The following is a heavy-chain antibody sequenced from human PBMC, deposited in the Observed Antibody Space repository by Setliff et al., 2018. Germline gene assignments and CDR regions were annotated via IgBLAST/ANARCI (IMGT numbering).Heavy chain of an antibody. V-gene: IGHV4-61*09. J-gene: IGHJ6*03. CDR3: ARHVGVREYYYMDV. D-gene: IGHD1-26*01. Sequence: PSETLSLTCTVSGGSIGSTSYYYWSWIRQPAGKGLEWIGHIYTSWSINYNPSLKSRVIISLEMSKKQFALKVSSVTAADTAVYYCARHVGVREYYYMDVWGKGTTVTVSS. CDR2: IYTSWSI. CDR1: GGSIGSTSYYY.